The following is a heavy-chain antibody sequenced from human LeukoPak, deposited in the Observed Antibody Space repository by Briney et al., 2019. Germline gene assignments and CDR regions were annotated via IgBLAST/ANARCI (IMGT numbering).Heavy chain of an antibody. Sequence: SVKVSCKASGGTFSSYAISWVRQAPGQGLEWVGGIIPIFGTANYAQKFQGRVTMTRDTSISTAHMELSRLRSDDTAVYYCARELSIAAAGSGFYWGQGTLVTVSS. CDR3: ARELSIAAAGSGFY. D-gene: IGHD6-13*01. CDR2: IIPIFGTA. CDR1: GGTFSSYA. V-gene: IGHV1-69*05. J-gene: IGHJ4*02.